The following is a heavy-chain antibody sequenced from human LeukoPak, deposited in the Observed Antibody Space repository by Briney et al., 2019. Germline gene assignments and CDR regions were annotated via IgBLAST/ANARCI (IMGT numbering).Heavy chain of an antibody. V-gene: IGHV1-2*06. CDR2: INPNSGGT. CDR1: GYTFTDYY. Sequence: ASVKVSCKASGYTFTDYYMHWVRQAPGQGLEWMGRINPNSGGTNYAQKVQGRVTMTRDTSISTVYMELSRLTSGDTAVYYCSRADYSSGWLTDYWGQGTLVTVSS. D-gene: IGHD6-19*01. J-gene: IGHJ4*02. CDR3: SRADYSSGWLTDY.